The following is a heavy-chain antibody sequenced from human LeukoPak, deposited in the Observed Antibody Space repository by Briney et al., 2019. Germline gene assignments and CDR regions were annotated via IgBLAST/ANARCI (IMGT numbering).Heavy chain of an antibody. D-gene: IGHD3-10*01. J-gene: IGHJ6*04. V-gene: IGHV3-11*06. Sequence: PGGSLRLSCAASGFTFSDYYMSWIRQAPGKGLEWVSYISSSSSYTNYADSVEGRFTISRDNAKNSLYLQMNSLRAENTAVYYCARDRIGHYGSGGFGGMDVWGKGTTVTVSS. CDR1: GFTFSDYY. CDR2: ISSSSSYT. CDR3: ARDRIGHYGSGGFGGMDV.